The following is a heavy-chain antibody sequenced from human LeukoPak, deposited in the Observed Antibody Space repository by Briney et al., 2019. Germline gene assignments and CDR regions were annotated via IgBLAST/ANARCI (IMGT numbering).Heavy chain of an antibody. D-gene: IGHD3-22*01. CDR2: ISYSGGT. CDR1: DGSIINNNHY. Sequence: SETLSLTCTVSDGSIINNNHYWGWTRQPPGKGLEWIGSISYSGGTAYNPSLRSRVTISVDTSKNQFSLKVNSVTAADTAVYYCAREVEYYDSSGYRPHAFDIWGQGTLVTVSS. J-gene: IGHJ3*02. V-gene: IGHV4-39*02. CDR3: AREVEYYDSSGYRPHAFDI.